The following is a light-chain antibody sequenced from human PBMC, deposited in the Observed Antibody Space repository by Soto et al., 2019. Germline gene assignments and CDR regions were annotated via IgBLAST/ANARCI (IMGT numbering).Light chain of an antibody. V-gene: IGKV3-15*01. CDR1: HRVGST. CDR3: QHYTNWPWR. J-gene: IGKJ1*01. CDR2: DTS. Sequence: EAARTQSPATLSVSPGERATLSCSASHRVGSTLAWYQQKPGQAPRLLMYDTSTRATGIPARFSGSGSGTEFTLTIRSLQSDDFAVYYCQHYTNWPWRVGKGNKVEI.